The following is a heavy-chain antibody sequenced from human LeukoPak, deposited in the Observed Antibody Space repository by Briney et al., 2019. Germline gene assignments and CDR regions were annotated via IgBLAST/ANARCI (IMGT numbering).Heavy chain of an antibody. Sequence: GGSLRLSCTASGFTFRNYGMHWVRQAPGEGLEWVAVIFYDGSNKYYADSVKGRFTISRDNSKNTLYLQMNSLRAEDTAVYYCERDVGGEWNLWGQGTLVTVSS. V-gene: IGHV3-33*01. CDR2: IFYDGSNK. D-gene: IGHD3-16*01. J-gene: IGHJ4*02. CDR1: GFTFRNYG. CDR3: ERDVGGEWNL.